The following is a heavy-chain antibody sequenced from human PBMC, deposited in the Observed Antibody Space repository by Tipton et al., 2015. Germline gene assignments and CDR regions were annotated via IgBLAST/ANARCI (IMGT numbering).Heavy chain of an antibody. Sequence: TLSLTCAVYGGSFSGSYWSWIRQPPGKGLEWIGYIYYSENTNYNPSLNSRVTTSVDTSKNQFSLKLSSVTAADTAVYYCARMVSVFGVVDKWFDPWGQGILVTVSS. D-gene: IGHD3-3*01. CDR1: GGSFSGSY. CDR2: IYYSENT. V-gene: IGHV4-59*01. CDR3: ARMVSVFGVVDKWFDP. J-gene: IGHJ5*02.